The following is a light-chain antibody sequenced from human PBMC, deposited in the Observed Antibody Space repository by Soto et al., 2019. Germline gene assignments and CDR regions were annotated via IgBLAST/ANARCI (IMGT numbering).Light chain of an antibody. CDR2: LSS. Sequence: IVMTQSPLSLPVTPGEPASISCRSSQSLLHDNGSSSLDWYLQKPGQSPQLLLNLSSYRASGVPDRFSGSGSGTDFTLKISRVEAEDVGVYYCMQALQSPWTFGQGTKVEIK. J-gene: IGKJ1*01. V-gene: IGKV2-28*01. CDR3: MQALQSPWT. CDR1: QSLLHDNGSSS.